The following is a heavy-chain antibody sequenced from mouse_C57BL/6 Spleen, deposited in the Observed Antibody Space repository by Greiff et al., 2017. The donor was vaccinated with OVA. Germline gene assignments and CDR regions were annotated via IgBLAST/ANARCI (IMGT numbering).Heavy chain of an antibody. Sequence: QVQLQQSGPELVKPGASVNISCKASGYAFSSSWMNWVKQRPGKGLEWIGRIYPGDGDTNYNGKFKGKATLTADKSSSTAYMQLSSLTSEDSAVYFCARRRGIYYGNYDAMDYWGQGTSVTVSS. CDR2: IYPGDGDT. CDR1: GYAFSSSW. D-gene: IGHD2-1*01. CDR3: ARRRGIYYGNYDAMDY. J-gene: IGHJ4*01. V-gene: IGHV1-82*01.